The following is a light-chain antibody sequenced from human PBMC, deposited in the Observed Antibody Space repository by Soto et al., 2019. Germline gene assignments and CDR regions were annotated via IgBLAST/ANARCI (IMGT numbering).Light chain of an antibody. CDR3: QEYDYWQT. Sequence: EVVMTQSPATLSVSPGERATLSCRASQSVNSNLAWYQQKPGQTPSLLIYDASTRATGVPARFSGSGSGTDFTLTISSLQSEDSAVYYCQEYDYWQTFGQGTTVEI. CDR1: QSVNSN. CDR2: DAS. V-gene: IGKV3-15*01. J-gene: IGKJ1*01.